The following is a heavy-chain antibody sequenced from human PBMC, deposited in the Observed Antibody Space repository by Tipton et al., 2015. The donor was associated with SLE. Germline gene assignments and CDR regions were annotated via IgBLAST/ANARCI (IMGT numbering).Heavy chain of an antibody. CDR1: GFTFSSYS. CDR3: AREGYLSLFYWYFDL. J-gene: IGHJ2*01. V-gene: IGHV3-74*01. CDR2: INSDGSST. D-gene: IGHD2-15*01. Sequence: SLRLSCAASGFTFSSYSMNWVRQAPGKGLEWVSRINSDGSSTRYADSVKGRFTISRDNAKNTLYLQMNSLRAEDTAVYYCAREGYLSLFYWYFDLWGRGTLVTVSS.